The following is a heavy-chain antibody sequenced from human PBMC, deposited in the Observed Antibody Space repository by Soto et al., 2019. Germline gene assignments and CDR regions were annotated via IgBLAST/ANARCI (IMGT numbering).Heavy chain of an antibody. CDR2: IWYDGSKT. CDR3: VRDLGVTNYLFDY. J-gene: IGHJ4*02. Sequence: GGSLRLSCATYGFTFTNYGFHWVRQAPGKGLEWLAVIWYDGSKTLYTDSVKGRFTISRDDSQNTLYLQMDSLRVDDTAVYYCVRDLGVTNYLFDYWGQGTLVTVSS. D-gene: IGHD2-8*01. CDR1: GFTFTNYG. V-gene: IGHV3-33*01.